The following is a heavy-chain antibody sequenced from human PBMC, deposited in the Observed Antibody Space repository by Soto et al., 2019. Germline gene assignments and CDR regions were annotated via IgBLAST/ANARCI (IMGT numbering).Heavy chain of an antibody. CDR3: ARGRSSNSPGSDY. J-gene: IGHJ4*02. V-gene: IGHV3-74*01. CDR2: LNSDGSST. CDR1: GFTFSTYL. Sequence: EVQLVESGGGLVQPGGSLRLSCAASGFTFSTYLMQWVRQAPGKGLVWVSRLNSDGSSTTYADSVKGRFTISRDNAKNTLYLQMKSLTAEDTAVYYCARGRSSNSPGSDYWGQGTLVTVSS. D-gene: IGHD6-6*01.